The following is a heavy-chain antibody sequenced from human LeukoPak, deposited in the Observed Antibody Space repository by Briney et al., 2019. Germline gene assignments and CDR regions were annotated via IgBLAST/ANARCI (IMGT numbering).Heavy chain of an antibody. D-gene: IGHD3-22*01. Sequence: GGSLRLSCAASGFTFSSYSMNWVRQAPGKGLEWVSYISSSSSTIYYADSVRGRFTISRDNSKSALFLEMNSLRGEDTAVYYCAREPYDISGYGMDVWGQGTMVTVSS. CDR2: ISSSSSTI. CDR1: GFTFSSYS. CDR3: AREPYDISGYGMDV. V-gene: IGHV3-48*01. J-gene: IGHJ6*02.